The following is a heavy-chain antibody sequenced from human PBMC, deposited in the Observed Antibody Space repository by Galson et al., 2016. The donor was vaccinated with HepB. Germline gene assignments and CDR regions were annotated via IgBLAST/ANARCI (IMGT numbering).Heavy chain of an antibody. Sequence: LPLTCHVSGVSSRTHYWNWIRHAPGKGLEWIGYISNSGSTNYNPSLKRRVTIPVDTPKNHFSLKLSSVHEAYTAVYYCASTFQGAYWGQGPLGTVSS. CDR3: ASTFQGAY. D-gene: IGHD2/OR15-2a*01. CDR2: ISNSGST. CDR1: GVSSRTHY. J-gene: IGHJ4*02. V-gene: IGHV4-59*11.